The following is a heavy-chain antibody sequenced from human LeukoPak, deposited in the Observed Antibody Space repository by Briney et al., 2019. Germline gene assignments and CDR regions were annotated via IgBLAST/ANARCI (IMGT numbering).Heavy chain of an antibody. CDR2: ISRSGSTP. J-gene: IGHJ4*02. CDR3: AKDMSYASGYDSGDTFLDY. V-gene: IGHV3-23*01. D-gene: IGHD5-12*01. CDR1: GFTFSAYD. Sequence: PGGSLRLSCAGSGFTFSAYDLSWVRQAQGQGLEWVAAISRSGSTPYYTASVKGRFTISRDNSKNTLYLQMNSLRAEDTAVYYCAKDMSYASGYDSGDTFLDYWGQGTLVTVSS.